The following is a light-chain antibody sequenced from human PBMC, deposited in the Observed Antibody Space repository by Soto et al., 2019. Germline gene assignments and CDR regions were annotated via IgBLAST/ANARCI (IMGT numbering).Light chain of an antibody. CDR1: SSDVGSYNL. V-gene: IGLV2-23*02. J-gene: IGLJ1*01. CDR2: EVN. CDR3: CSYAGGSTLYV. Sequence: QSALTQPASVSGSPGQSITISCTGTSSDVGSYNLVSWYQQSPGKAPKLMIYEVNKRPSGVSNRFSGSKSGNTASLTISGLQAEDEAEYYCCSYAGGSTLYVFGTGTQLTVL.